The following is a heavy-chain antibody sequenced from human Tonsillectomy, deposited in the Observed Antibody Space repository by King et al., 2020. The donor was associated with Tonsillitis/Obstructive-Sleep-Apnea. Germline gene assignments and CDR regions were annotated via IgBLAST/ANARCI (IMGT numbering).Heavy chain of an antibody. CDR3: ARTRPLGTPWYFDL. Sequence: QLQESGPGLVKPSETLSLSCTVSGGSISSSSYSWGWIRHPPGKGLEWIGRIDYSGSTYYNPSLKSRVTISVDTSKNQFSLKLSSVTAADTAVYYCARTRPLGTPWYFDLWGRGTLVTVSS. J-gene: IGHJ2*01. D-gene: IGHD7-27*01. V-gene: IGHV4-39*01. CDR2: IDYSGST. CDR1: GGSISSSSYS.